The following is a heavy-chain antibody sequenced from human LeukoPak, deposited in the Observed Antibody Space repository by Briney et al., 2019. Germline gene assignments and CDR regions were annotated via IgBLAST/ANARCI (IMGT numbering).Heavy chain of an antibody. CDR1: GGSFSGYY. CDR3: ARKLSNYYDSSGYFDY. CDR2: INHSGST. V-gene: IGHV4-34*01. D-gene: IGHD3-22*01. J-gene: IGHJ4*02. Sequence: SETLSLTCAVYGGSFSGYYWSWIRQPPGKGLEWIGEINHSGSTNYNPSLKSRVTISVDTSKNQFSLKLSSVTAADTAVYYCARKLSNYYDSSGYFDYWGQGTPVTVSS.